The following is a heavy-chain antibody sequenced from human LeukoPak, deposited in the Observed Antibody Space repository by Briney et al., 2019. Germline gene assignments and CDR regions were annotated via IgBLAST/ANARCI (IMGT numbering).Heavy chain of an antibody. J-gene: IGHJ2*01. CDR1: GFTFSSYD. D-gene: IGHD6-13*01. Sequence: PGGSLRLSCAASGFTFSSYDMHWVRQATGKGLEWVSSIGIVGDTYYAGSVKRRFTVSRENAKNSFYLQMNSLRAGDTAVYYCTRDRRIAAAGTRGDWYFDLWGRGTLVTVSS. V-gene: IGHV3-13*01. CDR2: IGIVGDT. CDR3: TRDRRIAAAGTRGDWYFDL.